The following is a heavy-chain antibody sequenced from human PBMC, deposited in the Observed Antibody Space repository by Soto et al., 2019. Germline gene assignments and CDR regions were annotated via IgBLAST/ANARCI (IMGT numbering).Heavy chain of an antibody. V-gene: IGHV3-23*01. CDR1: CFPFSDYS. CDR2: ISGSVDRT. J-gene: IGHJ4*02. D-gene: IGHD3-10*01. Sequence: XESLSLTCAASCFPFSDYSLSWVRHAQGKGLEWVSGISGSVDRTDYADSVKGRFTISRDNSKNTIYLQMSSLGGDDTALYYCAKSGGNSDRSRGYYFDSWGQGTLVTVSS. CDR3: AKSGGNSDRSRGYYFDS.